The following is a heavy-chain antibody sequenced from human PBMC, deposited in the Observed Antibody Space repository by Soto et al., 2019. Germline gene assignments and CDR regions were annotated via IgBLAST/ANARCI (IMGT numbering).Heavy chain of an antibody. J-gene: IGHJ5*02. D-gene: IGHD7-27*01. CDR1: GFTFSTYA. CDR3: ARGNWGRLS. V-gene: IGHV3-30-3*01. Sequence: QVQLVESGGGVVQPGRSLRLSCAASGFTFSTYAMHWVRQAPGKGLEWVAVISYDGSNKYYADSVKGRFTISRDNSKNTLYLQMNSLRPEDTAVYYCARGNWGRLSWGQGTLVTVSS. CDR2: ISYDGSNK.